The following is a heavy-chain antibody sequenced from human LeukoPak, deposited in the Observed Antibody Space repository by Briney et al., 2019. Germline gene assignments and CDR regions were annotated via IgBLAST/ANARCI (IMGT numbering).Heavy chain of an antibody. CDR2: VSGDGAST. CDR3: ATAPHYDFWSDYH. J-gene: IGHJ4*02. D-gene: IGHD3-3*01. Sequence: GGSLRLSCAASGSTFSNYWMTWVRQAPGKGLEWVSTVSGDGASTYSADSVKGRFTISRDTSKRTLYLQMNSLRVEDTAVYYCATAPHYDFWSDYHWGQGTLVTVSS. V-gene: IGHV3-23*01. CDR1: GSTFSNYW.